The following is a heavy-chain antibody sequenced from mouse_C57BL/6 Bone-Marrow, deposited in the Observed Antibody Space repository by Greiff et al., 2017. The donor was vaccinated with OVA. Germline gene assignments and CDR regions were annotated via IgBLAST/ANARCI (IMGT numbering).Heavy chain of an antibody. V-gene: IGHV5-4*01. CDR1: GFTFSSYA. CDR2: ISDGGSYT. Sequence: EVQLQESGGGLVKPGGSLKLSCAASGFTFSSYAMSWVRQTPEKRLEWVATISDGGSYTYYPDNVKGRFTISRANAKNNLYQQMSHLRSEDTAMYSCARALTGTSFAYWGQGTLVTVSA. D-gene: IGHD4-1*01. CDR3: ARALTGTSFAY. J-gene: IGHJ3*01.